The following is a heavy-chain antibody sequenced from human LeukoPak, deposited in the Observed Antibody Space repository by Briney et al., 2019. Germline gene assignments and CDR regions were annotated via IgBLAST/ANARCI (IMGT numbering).Heavy chain of an antibody. CDR1: GFTLSSYA. J-gene: IGHJ3*02. CDR3: AKDGAGAGVRFLEWLPSDAFDI. V-gene: IGHV3-23*01. D-gene: IGHD3-3*01. Sequence: GGSLRLSCAASGFTLSSYAMSWVRQAPGKGLEWVSAISGSGGSTYYADSVTSRFTISRDNSKITLYLQMNSMRAEDKAVYYCAKDGAGAGVRFLEWLPSDAFDIWGQGTMVTVSS. CDR2: ISGSGGST.